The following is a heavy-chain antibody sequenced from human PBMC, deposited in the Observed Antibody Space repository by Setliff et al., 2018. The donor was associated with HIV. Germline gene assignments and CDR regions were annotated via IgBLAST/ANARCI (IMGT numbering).Heavy chain of an antibody. D-gene: IGHD2-2*01. J-gene: IGHJ4*02. CDR2: TNSDGSST. Sequence: GASVKVSCAASGFTFSSYWMHWVRQAPGKGLVWVSRTNSDGSSTSYADSVKGRFTISRDNAKNTLYLQMNSLRAEDTAVYYCARGKIVVVPAAMRPFDYWGQGTLVTVSS. V-gene: IGHV3-74*01. CDR3: ARGKIVVVPAAMRPFDY. CDR1: GFTFSSYW.